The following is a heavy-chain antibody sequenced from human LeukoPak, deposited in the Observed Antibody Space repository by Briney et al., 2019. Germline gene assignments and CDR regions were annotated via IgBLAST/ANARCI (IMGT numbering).Heavy chain of an antibody. CDR3: AKGVEVIFDY. CDR1: GFTFSSYG. Sequence: GRSLRLSCAASGFTFSSYGMHWVRQAPGKGLEWVAVISYDGSNKYYADSVKGRFTISRDNSKNTLYLQMNSLRAADTAVYYCAKGVEVIFDYWGQGTLVTVSS. J-gene: IGHJ4*02. CDR2: ISYDGSNK. V-gene: IGHV3-30*18.